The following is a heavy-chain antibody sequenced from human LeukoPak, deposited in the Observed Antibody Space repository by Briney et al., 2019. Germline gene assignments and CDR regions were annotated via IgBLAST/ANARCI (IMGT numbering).Heavy chain of an antibody. V-gene: IGHV4-59*08. Sequence: SETLSLTCTVSGGSISSYYWSWIRQPPGKGLEWIGYIYYSGSTNYNPSLKSRVTISVDTSKNQFSLKLRSVTAADTAVYYCARSVYDYIWGSYRIDSFDYWGQGTLVTVSS. J-gene: IGHJ4*02. D-gene: IGHD3-16*02. CDR2: IYYSGST. CDR3: ARSVYDYIWGSYRIDSFDY. CDR1: GGSISSYY.